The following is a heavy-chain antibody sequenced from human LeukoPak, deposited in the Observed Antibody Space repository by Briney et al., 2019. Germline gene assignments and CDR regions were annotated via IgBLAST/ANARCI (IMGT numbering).Heavy chain of an antibody. V-gene: IGHV3-30*04. J-gene: IGHJ4*02. CDR2: ISYDGSDK. CDR3: ATWDY. CDR1: GFTFSSYA. Sequence: GRSLRLSCAASGFTFSSYAMHWVRQAPGKGLEWVAVISYDGSDKYYADSVKGRFTISRDNSKNTLYLQMNSLRAEDTAVYYCATWDYWGQGTLVTVSS.